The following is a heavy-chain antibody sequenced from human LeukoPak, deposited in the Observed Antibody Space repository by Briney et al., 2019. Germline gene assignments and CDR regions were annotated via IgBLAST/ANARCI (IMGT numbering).Heavy chain of an antibody. Sequence: PSETLSLTCAVYGGSFSGYYWSWIRQPPGKGLEWIGEINHSGSTNYNPSLKSRVTISVDTSKNQFSLKLSSVTAADTAVYYCARGHWQWLAVGPFDYWGQGTLVTVSS. V-gene: IGHV4-34*01. CDR3: ARGHWQWLAVGPFDY. CDR2: INHSGST. CDR1: GGSFSGYY. D-gene: IGHD6-19*01. J-gene: IGHJ4*02.